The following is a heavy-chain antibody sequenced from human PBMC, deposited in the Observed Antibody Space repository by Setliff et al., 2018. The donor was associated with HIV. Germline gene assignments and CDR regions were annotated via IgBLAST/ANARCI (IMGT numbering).Heavy chain of an antibody. J-gene: IGHJ6*03. CDR2: IYTSGST. Sequence: SETLSLTCTVSGGSISSGSYYWSWIRQPAGKGLEWIGRIYTSGSTNYNPSLKSRVTISVDTSKNQFSLKLSSVTAADTAVYYCARVGWSGYYYDYYYYYHMDVWGKGTTVTVSS. CDR1: GGSISSGSYY. CDR3: ARVGWSGYYYDYYYYYHMDV. D-gene: IGHD3-22*01. V-gene: IGHV4-61*02.